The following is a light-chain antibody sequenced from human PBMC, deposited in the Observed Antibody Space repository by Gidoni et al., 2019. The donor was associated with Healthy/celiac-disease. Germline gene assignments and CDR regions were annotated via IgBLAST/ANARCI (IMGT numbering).Light chain of an antibody. Sequence: QSVLTQPPSASGTPGQRVTISCSGSSSNIGSNTVNWYQQLPGTAPKLLIYSNNQRPSGVPDRFSGSKSGTSASLAISGLQSEDEADYDWAAWDDSLNGPVFGGGTKLTVL. CDR1: SSNIGSNT. CDR2: SNN. CDR3: AAWDDSLNGPV. J-gene: IGLJ2*01. V-gene: IGLV1-44*01.